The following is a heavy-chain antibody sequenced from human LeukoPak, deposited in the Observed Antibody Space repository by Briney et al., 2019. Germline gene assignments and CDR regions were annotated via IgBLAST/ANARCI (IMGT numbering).Heavy chain of an antibody. D-gene: IGHD3-9*01. CDR1: GSTFGDYA. Sequence: GGSLRLSCTASGSTFGDYAMSWVRQAPGKGLEWVGFIRSKAYGGTTEYAASVKGRFTISRDDSKSIAYLQMNSLKTEDTAVYYCTRLDILTGYYNWKWGYYPDYWGQGTLVTVSS. CDR2: IRSKAYGGTT. V-gene: IGHV3-49*04. CDR3: TRLDILTGYYNWKWGYYPDY. J-gene: IGHJ4*02.